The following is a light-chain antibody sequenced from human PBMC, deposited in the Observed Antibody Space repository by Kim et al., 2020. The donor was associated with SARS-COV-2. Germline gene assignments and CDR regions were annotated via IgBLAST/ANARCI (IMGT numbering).Light chain of an antibody. J-gene: IGLJ3*02. CDR2: DVN. Sequence: QSALTQPRSVSGPPGQSVAISCTGTSSDVGVYNFVAWYQQHPGRAPKLMIYDVNKRPSGVPDRFSGSKSGNTVSLTISGLQADDEADYYCCSYAGSFTWVFGGGTQLTVL. CDR3: CSYAGSFTWV. CDR1: SSDVGVYNF. V-gene: IGLV2-11*01.